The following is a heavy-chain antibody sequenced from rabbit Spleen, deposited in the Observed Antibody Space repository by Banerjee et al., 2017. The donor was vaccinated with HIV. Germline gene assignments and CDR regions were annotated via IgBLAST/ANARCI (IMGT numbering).Heavy chain of an antibody. V-gene: IGHV1S7*01. J-gene: IGHJ2*01. CDR1: GFTLSTHW. CDR2: IDPVFGTT. CDR3: ARDRGSG. D-gene: IGHD1-1*01. Sequence: QLVQSGGGLVKPGASLTLTCKASGFTLSTHWMSWVRQAPGKGLEWIGYIDPVFGTTNYANWVNGRFTISSHNAQNTLYLQLNSLTAADTATYFCARDRGSGWGPGTLVTVS.